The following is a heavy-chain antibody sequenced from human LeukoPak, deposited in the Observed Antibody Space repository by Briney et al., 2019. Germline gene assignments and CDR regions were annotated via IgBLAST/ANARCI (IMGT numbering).Heavy chain of an antibody. J-gene: IGHJ4*02. CDR1: GNYW. Sequence: GGSLRLSCAASGNYWIHWVRQAPGKGLVWVSHINSDGSWTSYADSVKGRFTISKDNAKNTVYLQMNNLRAEDTAVYYCVSFYEAYWGRGTLVTVSS. CDR3: VSFYEAY. D-gene: IGHD2/OR15-2a*01. V-gene: IGHV3-74*01. CDR2: INSDGSWT.